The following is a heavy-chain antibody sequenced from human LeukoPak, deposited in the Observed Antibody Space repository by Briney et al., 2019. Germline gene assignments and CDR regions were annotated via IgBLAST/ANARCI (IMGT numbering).Heavy chain of an antibody. CDR3: ARGPLVTATPSYYYYYYMDV. CDR1: GGSISSGSYY. J-gene: IGHJ6*03. V-gene: IGHV4-61*02. D-gene: IGHD2-21*02. Sequence: SETLSLTCTVSGGSISSGSYYWRWIRQPAGKGLEWIGRIYTSGSTNYNPSLKSRVTISVDTSKNQFSLKLSSVTAADTAVYYCARGPLVTATPSYYYYYYMDVWGKGTTVTVSS. CDR2: IYTSGST.